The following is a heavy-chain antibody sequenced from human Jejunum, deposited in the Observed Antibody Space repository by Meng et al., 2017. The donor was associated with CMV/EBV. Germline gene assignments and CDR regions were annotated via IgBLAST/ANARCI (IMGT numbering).Heavy chain of an antibody. Sequence: SGYYWGWVRQPPGKGLEWVGSIYHRGSPYYNPSLKRRITMSVDTSKNQFSLNLSSVTAADTAVYYCARWGTYYYDSSGSYFFDYWGQGTLVTVSS. CDR2: IYHRGSP. J-gene: IGHJ4*02. CDR1: SGYY. V-gene: IGHV4-38-2*01. CDR3: ARWGTYYYDSSGSYFFDY. D-gene: IGHD3-22*01.